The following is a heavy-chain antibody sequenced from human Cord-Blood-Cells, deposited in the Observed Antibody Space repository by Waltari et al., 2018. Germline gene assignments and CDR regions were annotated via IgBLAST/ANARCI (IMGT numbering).Heavy chain of an antibody. V-gene: IGHV4-34*01. CDR1: GGSFSGYY. J-gene: IGHJ5*02. CDR3: ARHLSGSYWFDP. CDR2: INHSGST. D-gene: IGHD1-26*01. Sequence: QVQLQQWGAGLLKPSATLSLTCAVYGGSFSGYYWSWIRQPPGKGLEWIGEINHSGSTNYNPSLKSRVTISVDTSKNQFSLKLSSVTAADTAVYYCARHLSGSYWFDPWGQGTLVTVSS.